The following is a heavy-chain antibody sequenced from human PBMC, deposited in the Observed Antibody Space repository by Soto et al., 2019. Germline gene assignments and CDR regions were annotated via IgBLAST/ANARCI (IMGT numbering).Heavy chain of an antibody. D-gene: IGHD6-6*01. CDR3: AKGMEQLLPGDYFDY. CDR1: GFTFSSYA. Sequence: EVQLLESGGGLVQPGGSLRLSCAASGFTFSSYAMSWVRQAPGKGLEWVSAISGSGGSTYYADYVKGRFTISRDNSKNTLDLQMNSLRAEDTAVYYCAKGMEQLLPGDYFDYWGQGTLVTVSS. V-gene: IGHV3-23*01. J-gene: IGHJ4*02. CDR2: ISGSGGST.